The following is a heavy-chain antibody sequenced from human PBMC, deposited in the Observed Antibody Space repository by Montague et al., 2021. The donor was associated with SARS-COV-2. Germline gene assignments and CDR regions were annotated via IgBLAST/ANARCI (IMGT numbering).Heavy chain of an antibody. V-gene: IGHV4-39*07. Sequence: SETLSLTCTVSGGSISSSSYDWGWIRQPPGKGLEWIGSIYYSGSTYYNPSLESRVTISVDTSKNQFSLKLSSVTAADMAVYYCARVGRQQLVRLSGMDVWGQGTTVTVSS. D-gene: IGHD6-13*01. CDR2: IYYSGST. CDR3: ARVGRQQLVRLSGMDV. CDR1: GGSISSSSYD. J-gene: IGHJ6*02.